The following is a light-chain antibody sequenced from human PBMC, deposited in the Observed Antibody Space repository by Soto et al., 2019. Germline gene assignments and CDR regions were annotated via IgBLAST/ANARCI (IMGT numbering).Light chain of an antibody. CDR3: GAWDTSLNVYV. J-gene: IGLJ7*01. Sequence: QSVLTQPPSVSAAPGHKVTISCSGTASNIGNDYVSWYQQLPGEAPQLLIYDNNKRPSGIPDSFSGSRSDTSATLGITGLQTGDEAEYYCGAWDTSLNVYVFGSGTQLTVL. CDR1: ASNIGNDY. CDR2: DNN. V-gene: IGLV1-51*01.